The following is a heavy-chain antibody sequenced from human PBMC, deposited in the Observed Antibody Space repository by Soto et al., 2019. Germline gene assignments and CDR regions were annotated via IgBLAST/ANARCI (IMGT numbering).Heavy chain of an antibody. CDR1: AFTFSSYA. J-gene: IGHJ4*02. CDR3: AKGFHIKFGTILPPWYFDY. Sequence: EVQLLESGGGLIQPGGSLRLSCAASAFTFSSYAMSWVRQAPGKGLEWVSSISGSDGITYYGDSVKGRFTISRDNSKNTLYLQMNSLRADDTAVYFCAKGFHIKFGTILPPWYFDYWGQGTLVTVSS. V-gene: IGHV3-23*01. CDR2: ISGSDGIT. D-gene: IGHD3-16*01.